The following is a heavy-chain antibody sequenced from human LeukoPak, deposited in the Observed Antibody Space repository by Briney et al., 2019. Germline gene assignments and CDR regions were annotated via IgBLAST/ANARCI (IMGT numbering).Heavy chain of an antibody. CDR3: ARDMAVTGAFDV. CDR1: GGSISSYY. V-gene: IGHV4-59*01. D-gene: IGHD2-21*02. CDR2: IYYSGST. J-gene: IGHJ3*01. Sequence: SETLSLTCTVSGGSISSYYWSWIRQPPGKGLEWIGYIYYSGSTNYNPSLKSRVTISVDTSKNQFSLKLSSVTAADTAVYYCARDMAVTGAFDVWGQGTMVTVSS.